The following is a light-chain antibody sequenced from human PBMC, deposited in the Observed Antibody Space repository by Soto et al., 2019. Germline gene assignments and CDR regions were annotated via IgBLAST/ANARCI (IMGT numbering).Light chain of an antibody. CDR1: QSVSIL. J-gene: IGKJ1*01. Sequence: EIVMTQSPATLSVSSGERATLSCRAIQSVSILLAWYQQKPGQAPRLLIHGATTRATGIPVRFSGSGSGTEFTLTISSLQSEDFAVYYCQQYNTWPPTWTFGQGTKVDIK. V-gene: IGKV3-15*01. CDR3: QQYNTWPPTWT. CDR2: GAT.